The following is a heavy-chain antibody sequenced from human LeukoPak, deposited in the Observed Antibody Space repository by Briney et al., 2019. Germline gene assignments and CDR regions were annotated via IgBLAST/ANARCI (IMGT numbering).Heavy chain of an antibody. CDR2: TYYRSKWYN. Sequence: SQTLSLTCAISGDSVSSDNTAWNWIRQSPSRGLEWLGRTYYRSKWYNNYAVSVRSRITINPDTSKNQFSLQLNSVTPEDTALYYCARGTWGLTYYFDYWGQGTLVTVSS. J-gene: IGHJ4*02. CDR1: GDSVSSDNTA. V-gene: IGHV6-1*01. D-gene: IGHD7-27*01. CDR3: ARGTWGLTYYFDY.